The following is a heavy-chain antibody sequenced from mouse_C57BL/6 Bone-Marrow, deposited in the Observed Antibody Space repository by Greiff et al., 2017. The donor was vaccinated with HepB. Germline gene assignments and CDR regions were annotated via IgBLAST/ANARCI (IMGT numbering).Heavy chain of an antibody. J-gene: IGHJ2*01. V-gene: IGHV5-17*01. CDR1: GFTFSDYG. Sequence: EVKVEESGGGLVKPGGSLKLSCAASGFTFSDYGMHWVRQAPEKGLEWVAYISSGSSTIYYADTVKGRFTISRDNAKNTLFLQMTSLRSEDTAMYYCARRDYDYDVDYWGQGTTLTVSS. D-gene: IGHD2-4*01. CDR2: ISSGSSTI. CDR3: ARRDYDYDVDY.